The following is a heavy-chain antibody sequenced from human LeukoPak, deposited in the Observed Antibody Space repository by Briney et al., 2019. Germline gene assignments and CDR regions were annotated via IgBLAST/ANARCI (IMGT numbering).Heavy chain of an antibody. Sequence: GGSLRLSCVVSGFTFNRCWMNWVRQAPGKGLEWVAHINPDGRDTYYVDSVKGRFTISRDNAKNSLYLQMNSLRAEDTAVYYCARDRRITIFGVVIIRTGYGMDVWGQGTTVTVSS. J-gene: IGHJ6*02. D-gene: IGHD3-3*01. V-gene: IGHV3-7*01. CDR1: GFTFNRCW. CDR2: INPDGRDT. CDR3: ARDRRITIFGVVIIRTGYGMDV.